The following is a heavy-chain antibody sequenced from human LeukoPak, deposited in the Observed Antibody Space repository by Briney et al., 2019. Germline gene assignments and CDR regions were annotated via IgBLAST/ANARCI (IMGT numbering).Heavy chain of an antibody. D-gene: IGHD3-10*01. CDR2: ISAYNGNT. J-gene: IGHJ4*02. V-gene: IGHV1-18*01. CDR1: GYTFTSYG. CDR3: ASASHITMLRGANDY. Sequence: GASVKVSCKASGYTFTSYGISWVRQAPGQGLEWMGWISAYNGNTNYAQKLQGRVTITADESTSTAYMELSSLRSEDTAVYYCASASHITMLRGANDYWGQGTLVTVSS.